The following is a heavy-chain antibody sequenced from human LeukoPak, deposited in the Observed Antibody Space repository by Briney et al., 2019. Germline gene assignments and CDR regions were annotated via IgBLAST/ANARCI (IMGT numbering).Heavy chain of an antibody. Sequence: GESLKISCEASGYIFTSSWIGWVRQMPGKGLEWMGIIYPGDSDSRYSPSFQGQVTISVDRSINTAYLQWSSLKASDTAMYYCARLLGATSGWDYFDYWGQGTLVTVSS. CDR2: IYPGDSDS. J-gene: IGHJ4*02. CDR1: GYIFTSSW. V-gene: IGHV5-51*01. D-gene: IGHD1-26*01. CDR3: ARLLGATSGWDYFDY.